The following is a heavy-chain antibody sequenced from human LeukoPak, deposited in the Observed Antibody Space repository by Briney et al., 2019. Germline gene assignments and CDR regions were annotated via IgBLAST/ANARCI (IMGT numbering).Heavy chain of an antibody. CDR2: LKSDGSST. V-gene: IGHV3-74*01. CDR3: ARDFAPLDWLDV. J-gene: IGHJ6*02. D-gene: IGHD3-9*01. CDR1: GFTLTTYW. Sequence: GGSLRLSCAASGFTLTTYWMHWVRQAPGKGLVWVSRLKSDGSSTSYADSVKGRFPISRDNAKNTLYLQMSSLRAEDTAVYYCARDFAPLDWLDVWGQGTTVTVSS.